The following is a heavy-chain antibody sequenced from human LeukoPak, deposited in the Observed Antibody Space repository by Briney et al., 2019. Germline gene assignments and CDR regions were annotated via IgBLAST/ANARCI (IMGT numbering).Heavy chain of an antibody. Sequence: ASVKVSCKASGYTFTGNYMHWVRQAPGQGLEWMGRINPNSGGTNYAQKFQGRVTMTRDTSISTAYMELSRLRSDDTAVYYCAREAPQYSSGWYYDYYYYYGMDVWGQGTTVTVSS. CDR3: AREAPQYSSGWYYDYYYYYGMDV. J-gene: IGHJ6*02. CDR2: INPNSGGT. V-gene: IGHV1-2*06. D-gene: IGHD6-19*01. CDR1: GYTFTGNY.